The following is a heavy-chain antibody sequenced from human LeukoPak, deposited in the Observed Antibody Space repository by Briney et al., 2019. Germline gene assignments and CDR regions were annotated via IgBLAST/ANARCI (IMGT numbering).Heavy chain of an antibody. Sequence: PGGSLRLSCAVSGFSFSSYWTHWVRQAPGKGLEYVSGISNNGGSSFYADSVKGRFTISRDNSKNTLYLQMSSLRAEDTAVYYCVKITSVTGGDCWGQGTRLTVSS. CDR1: GFSFSSYW. CDR2: ISNNGGSS. CDR3: VKITSVTGGDC. V-gene: IGHV3-64D*09. J-gene: IGHJ4*02. D-gene: IGHD1-1*01.